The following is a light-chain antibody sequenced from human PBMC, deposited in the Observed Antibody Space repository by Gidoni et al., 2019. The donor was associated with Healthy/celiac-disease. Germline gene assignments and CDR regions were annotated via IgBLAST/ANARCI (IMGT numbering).Light chain of an antibody. V-gene: IGKV1-8*01. J-gene: IGKJ5*01. Sequence: AIRMTQSPSSFSASTGDRVTITCRASQGISSYLAWYQQKPGKAPKLLIYAASTLPSGVPSRFSGSGSGTDFTLTISCLQSEDFATYYCQQYYRYPITFGQGTRLEIK. CDR1: QGISSY. CDR3: QQYYRYPIT. CDR2: AAS.